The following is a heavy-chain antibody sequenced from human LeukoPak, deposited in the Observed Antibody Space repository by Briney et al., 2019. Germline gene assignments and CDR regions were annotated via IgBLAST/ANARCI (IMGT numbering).Heavy chain of an antibody. J-gene: IGHJ4*02. V-gene: IGHV3-7*04. CDR2: IKQDGSET. D-gene: IGHD5/OR15-5a*01. CDR3: ARHLAGDSLYRHFDY. Sequence: GGSLRLSCTASAITFSNSWMSWVRQAPGRGLEWVANIKQDGSETNYLDSVKGRFTISRDNAKNSLFLQMNSLRGEDTAIYYCARHLAGDSLYRHFDYWGQGTLVTVSS. CDR1: AITFSNSW.